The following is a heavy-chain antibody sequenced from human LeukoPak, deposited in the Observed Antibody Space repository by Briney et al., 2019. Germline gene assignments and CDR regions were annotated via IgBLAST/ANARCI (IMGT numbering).Heavy chain of an antibody. V-gene: IGHV7-4-1*02. J-gene: IGHJ6*03. CDR2: INPNTGNP. CDR1: GYTFRKYA. D-gene: IGHD3-22*01. CDR3: ARAVSSGYYLLSPYYYYYMDV. Sequence: ASVKVSCKASGYTFRKYAMNWVRQAPGQGLEWMGWINPNTGNPTYAQGFTGRFVFSLDTSVSTAYLQISSLKAEDTAVYYCARAVSSGYYLLSPYYYYYMDVWGKGTTVTVSS.